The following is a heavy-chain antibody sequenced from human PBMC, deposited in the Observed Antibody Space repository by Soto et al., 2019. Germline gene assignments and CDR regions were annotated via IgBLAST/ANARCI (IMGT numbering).Heavy chain of an antibody. J-gene: IGHJ6*02. Sequence: QVQLQESGPGLVEPSETLSLSCTVSGGSMSGYYWSWIRLPPGKPMEWIGYVHDSGGAASNPSLRSRVAISLDTSKSQFSLSLTSVSATDTAMYYCVRQGYGPLHGLVDVWGQGTTVTVSS. CDR1: GGSMSGYY. V-gene: IGHV4-59*08. D-gene: IGHD5-18*01. CDR2: VHDSGGA. CDR3: VRQGYGPLHGLVDV.